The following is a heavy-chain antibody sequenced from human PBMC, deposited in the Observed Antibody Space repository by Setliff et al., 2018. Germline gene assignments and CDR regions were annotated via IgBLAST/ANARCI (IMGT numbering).Heavy chain of an antibody. CDR1: GGSISSGGFY. Sequence: SCSVSGGSISSGGFYWSWIRQSAGRGLEWIGHFHTGGATDYNLSLKSRVTISLDSSKNQFSLRLSSVPAADAAVYFCARESASIGEFPLYYFDKWGQGIPVTVSS. CDR3: ARESASIGEFPLYYFDK. D-gene: IGHD3-10*01. V-gene: IGHV4-61*09. CDR2: FHTGGAT. J-gene: IGHJ4*02.